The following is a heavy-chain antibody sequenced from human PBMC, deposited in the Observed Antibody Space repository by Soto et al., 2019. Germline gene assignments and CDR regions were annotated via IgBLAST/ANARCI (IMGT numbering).Heavy chain of an antibody. V-gene: IGHV1-69*13. CDR3: GRAHKGYDVGSGYYATYFDF. Sequence: SVKVSCKASGGTFSSYAISWVRQAPGQGLEWMGGIIPIFGTANYAQKFQGRVTITADESTSTAYMELSSLRSEDTAVYYCGRAHKGYDVGSGYYATYFDFWGQGTLVTVSS. J-gene: IGHJ4*02. CDR1: GGTFSSYA. D-gene: IGHD3-3*01. CDR2: IIPIFGTA.